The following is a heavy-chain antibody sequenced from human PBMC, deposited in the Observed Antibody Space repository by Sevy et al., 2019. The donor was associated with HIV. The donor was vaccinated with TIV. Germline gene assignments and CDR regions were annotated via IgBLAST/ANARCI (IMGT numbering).Heavy chain of an antibody. D-gene: IGHD1-1*01. V-gene: IGHV3-33*01. CDR2: IWYDGSNK. CDR1: GFTFSSYG. CDR3: ARDSTGEYYYYYYGMDV. J-gene: IGHJ6*02. Sequence: GGSLRLSCAASGFTFSSYGMHWVRQAPGKGLEWVAVIWYDGSNKYYADSVKGRFTISRDNSKNTLYLQMNSLRAEDTAEYYWARDSTGEYYYYYYGMDVWGQGTTVTVSS.